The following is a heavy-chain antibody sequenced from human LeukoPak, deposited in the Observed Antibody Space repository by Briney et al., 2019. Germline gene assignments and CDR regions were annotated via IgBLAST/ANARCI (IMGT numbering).Heavy chain of an antibody. CDR3: ARPMPSYGSGSYGFDY. J-gene: IGHJ4*02. Sequence: PSETLSLTCTVSGGSISSSSYYWGWIRQPPGKGLEWIGSIYYSGSTYYNPSLKSRVTISVDTSKNQFSLKLSSVTAADTAVYYCARPMPSYGSGSYGFDYWGQGTLVTVSS. CDR2: IYYSGST. CDR1: GGSISSSSYY. V-gene: IGHV4-39*01. D-gene: IGHD3-10*01.